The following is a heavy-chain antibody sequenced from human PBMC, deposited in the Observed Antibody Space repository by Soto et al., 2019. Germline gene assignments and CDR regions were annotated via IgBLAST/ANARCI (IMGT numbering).Heavy chain of an antibody. CDR1: GFTFSSYA. CDR2: ISGSGGST. J-gene: IGHJ4*02. CDR3: ATRASGTYYTPSYYFDY. D-gene: IGHD3-10*01. Sequence: GGSLRLSCAASGFTFSSYALSWVRQAPGKGLEWVSAISGSGGSTYYADSVKGRFTISRDNSKNTLYLQMNSLRAEDTAVYYCATRASGTYYTPSYYFDYWGQGALVTVSS. V-gene: IGHV3-23*01.